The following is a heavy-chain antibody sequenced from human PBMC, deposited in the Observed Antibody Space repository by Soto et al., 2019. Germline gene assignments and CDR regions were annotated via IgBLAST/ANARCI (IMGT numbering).Heavy chain of an antibody. Sequence: SETLSLTCAVYGASFSGHHWSWIRQLPGKGLEWIGDISHHGSTNYNPSLRSRVTVSLDTSRKQFSLNLTSVTVADTAMYYCARLGDTIRGVQFEYWGQGTMVTVSS. CDR2: ISHHGST. CDR3: ARLGDTIRGVQFEY. CDR1: GASFSGHH. D-gene: IGHD5-12*01. V-gene: IGHV4-34*01. J-gene: IGHJ4*02.